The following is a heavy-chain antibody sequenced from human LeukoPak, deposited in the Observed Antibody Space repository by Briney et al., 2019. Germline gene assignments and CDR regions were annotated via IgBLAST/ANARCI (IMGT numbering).Heavy chain of an antibody. D-gene: IGHD4-11*01. V-gene: IGHV3-23*01. CDR1: GFTFSSYA. CDR2: ISGTGGTT. CDR3: AKDPRSTAVTTSRSFDY. J-gene: IGHJ4*02. Sequence: QSGGSLRLSCAASGFTFSSYAMSWVRQAPGKGLEWVSTISGTGGTTYYADSVKGRFTISRDNSKNTLYLQMNSLRAEDTAVYYCAKDPRSTAVTTSRSFDYWGQGTLVTVSP.